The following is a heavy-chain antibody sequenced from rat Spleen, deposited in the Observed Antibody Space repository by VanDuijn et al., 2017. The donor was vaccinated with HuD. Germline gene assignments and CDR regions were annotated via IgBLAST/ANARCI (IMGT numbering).Heavy chain of an antibody. CDR2: ISPSGGTT. CDR1: GFIFRNYD. CDR3: ARGGVAPYWYFDF. Sequence: EVQLLESGGGLVQPGRSMRLSCAASGFIFRNYDMVWVRQAPTKGLEWVAAISPSGGTTYYRDSVKGRFTVSRDNAKSTLYLQMNSLRSEDTATYYCARGGVAPYWYFDFWGQGVMVTVSS. J-gene: IGHJ2*01. D-gene: IGHD3-2*01. V-gene: IGHV5-25*01.